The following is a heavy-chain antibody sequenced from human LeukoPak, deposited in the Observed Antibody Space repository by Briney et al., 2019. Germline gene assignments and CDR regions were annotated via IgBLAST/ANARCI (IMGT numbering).Heavy chain of an antibody. Sequence: GGSLRLSRTASGLSVSGNYWHWVRQAPGKALEWVSIIYSDGKTLYTKSVKGRFTFSRDKGKNTFYLQMNSLRAEDTAVYFCTYGDYPLTYWGQGTLVTVSS. CDR1: GLSVSGNY. CDR3: TYGDYPLTY. J-gene: IGHJ4*02. D-gene: IGHD4-17*01. V-gene: IGHV3-66*01. CDR2: IYSDGKT.